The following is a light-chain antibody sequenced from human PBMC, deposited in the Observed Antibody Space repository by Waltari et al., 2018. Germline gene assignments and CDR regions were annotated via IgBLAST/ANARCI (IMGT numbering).Light chain of an antibody. CDR1: QGISTW. Sequence: DIQMTQSPSTLSASIGDRVIITCRASQGISTWVAWYQQKPGKAPKFLISKASIVQSGVPARFSGSVSGTEFTLTISSLQPDDSATYYCQQYDSYPVTFGGGTKVEIK. V-gene: IGKV1-5*03. J-gene: IGKJ4*01. CDR3: QQYDSYPVT. CDR2: KAS.